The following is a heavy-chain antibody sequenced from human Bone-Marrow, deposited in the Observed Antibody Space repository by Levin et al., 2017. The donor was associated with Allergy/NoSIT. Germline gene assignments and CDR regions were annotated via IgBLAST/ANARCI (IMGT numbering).Heavy chain of an antibody. CDR2: ISSSSSYV. D-gene: IGHD6-13*01. Sequence: GGSLRLSCAASGFTFSTYNMNWVRQAPGKGLEWVSSISSSSSYVYSADSVKGRFTISRDNAKNSLYLQMSSLRAEDTAVYYCARGSSWYDTWYFGLWGRGTLVTVSS. CDR3: ARGSSWYDTWYFGL. J-gene: IGHJ2*01. CDR1: GFTFSTYN. V-gene: IGHV3-21*01.